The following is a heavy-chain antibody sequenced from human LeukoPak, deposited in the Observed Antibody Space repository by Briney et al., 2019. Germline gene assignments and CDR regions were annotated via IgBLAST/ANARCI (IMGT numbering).Heavy chain of an antibody. V-gene: IGHV4-59*10. CDR1: IESFSVYD. D-gene: IGHD6-13*01. J-gene: IGHJ2*01. CDR2: IDTSGNT. Sequence: SETLSLTCAVYIESFSVYDWSCIRQPAGEGLECVWRIDTSGNTNYKPSLKSRVTMSVDTSKNQFSLKLSAVTAADTAVYYCARVSRSWYQDWYFDLWGRGTLVTVSS. CDR3: ARVSRSWYQDWYFDL.